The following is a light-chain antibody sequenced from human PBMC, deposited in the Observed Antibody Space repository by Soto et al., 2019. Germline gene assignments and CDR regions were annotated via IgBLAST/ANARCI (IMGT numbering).Light chain of an antibody. CDR3: QSYASSLSVL. J-gene: IGLJ2*01. CDR1: SSNIGAGYD. V-gene: IGLV1-40*01. Sequence: QSVLTQPPSVSGAPGQRVTISCSGSSSNIGAGYDVHWYQQLPGTAPKLLIYGNSNRPSGVPDRFSGSKSGTSASLAITGLQAEDEADYYCQSYASSLSVLFGGGTKRTVL. CDR2: GNS.